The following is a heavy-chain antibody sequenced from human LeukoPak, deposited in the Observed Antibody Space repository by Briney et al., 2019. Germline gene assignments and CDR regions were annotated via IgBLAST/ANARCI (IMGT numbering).Heavy chain of an antibody. CDR3: ARFSINGGFDY. D-gene: IGHD3-10*01. CDR2: ISAYNGNT. Sequence: ASVKVSCKASGYTFTSYSISWVRQAPGQGLEWMGWISAYNGNTNYEQKFQGRVTMTRDTSTSTAYMDLKSLRSDDTAVYYCARFSINGGFDYWGQGTLVTVSS. V-gene: IGHV1-18*01. J-gene: IGHJ4*02. CDR1: GYTFTSYS.